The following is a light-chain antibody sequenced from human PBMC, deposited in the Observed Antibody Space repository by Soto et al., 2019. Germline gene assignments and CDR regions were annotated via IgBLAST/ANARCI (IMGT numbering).Light chain of an antibody. J-gene: IGKJ2*01. CDR2: WAS. Sequence: DIVMTQSPDSLAVSLGERATINCKSSQSVLYSSNNKNYLAWYQKKPGQPPKLLIYWASTRESGVPDRFSGSGSGTDFTLTISSLQAEDVAVYYCQQYYSTYTLGQGTKLEIK. CDR3: QQYYSTYT. CDR1: QSVLYSSNNKNY. V-gene: IGKV4-1*01.